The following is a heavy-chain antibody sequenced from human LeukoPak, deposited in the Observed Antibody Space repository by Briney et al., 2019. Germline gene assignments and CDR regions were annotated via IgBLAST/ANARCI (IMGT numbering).Heavy chain of an antibody. V-gene: IGHV4-59*01. CDR1: GGSISSYY. CDR2: IYYSGST. J-gene: IGHJ4*02. Sequence: SETLSLTCTVSGGSISSYYWSWIRQPPGKGLEWIGYIYYSGSTNYNPSLKSRVTISVDTSKNQFSLKLSSVTAADTAVYYCARGGQLLDYWGQGTLVTVSS. D-gene: IGHD2-2*01. CDR3: ARGGQLLDY.